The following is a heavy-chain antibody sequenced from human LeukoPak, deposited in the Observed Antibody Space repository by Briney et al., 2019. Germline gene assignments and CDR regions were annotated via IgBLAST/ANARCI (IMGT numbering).Heavy chain of an antibody. D-gene: IGHD6-13*01. Sequence: PGGSLRLSCAASGFTFSRYSINWVRQAPGKGLEWISYISAGGSTMYYADSAKGRFTISRDNAKNSLYLQMNSLRDEDTAVYYCARDLAAAARDWGQGTLVTVSS. V-gene: IGHV3-48*02. CDR1: GFTFSRYS. CDR2: ISAGGSTM. CDR3: ARDLAAAARD. J-gene: IGHJ4*02.